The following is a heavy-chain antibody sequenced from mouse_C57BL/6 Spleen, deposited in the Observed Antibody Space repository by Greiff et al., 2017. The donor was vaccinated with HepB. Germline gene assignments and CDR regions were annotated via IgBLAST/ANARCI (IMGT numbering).Heavy chain of an antibody. CDR2: IYYSGTI. Sequence: VQLQQSGPGLVKPSQTVFLTCTVTGISITTGNYRWSWIRQFPGNKLEWIGYIYYSGTITYNPSLTSRTTITRDTPKNQFFLEMNSLTAEDTATYYCARHYGSGAMDYWGQGTSVTVSS. V-gene: IGHV3-5*01. D-gene: IGHD1-1*01. J-gene: IGHJ4*01. CDR3: ARHYGSGAMDY. CDR1: GISITTGNYR.